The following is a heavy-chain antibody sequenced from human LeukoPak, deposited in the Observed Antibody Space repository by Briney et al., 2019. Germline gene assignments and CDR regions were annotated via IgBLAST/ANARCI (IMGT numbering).Heavy chain of an antibody. CDR3: ARGRPYSGGYHLDY. J-gene: IGHJ4*02. Sequence: SETLSLTCTVSGDSTSSDRYYGGWVRQPPGKGLEWIGNIYYSGSTYYNPSLKSRVTMSVDTSKNQFFLKPNSVTAADTAVYYCARGRPYSGGYHLDYWGQGTLVAVSA. D-gene: IGHD1-26*01. V-gene: IGHV4-39*02. CDR2: IYYSGST. CDR1: GDSTSSDRYY.